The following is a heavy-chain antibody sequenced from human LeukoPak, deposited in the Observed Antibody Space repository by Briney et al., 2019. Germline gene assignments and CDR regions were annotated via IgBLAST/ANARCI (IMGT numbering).Heavy chain of an antibody. CDR2: IKQEGSAR. V-gene: IGHV3-7*01. Sequence: PGGSLRLSCVASGFSFSSYWMSWVRQTPGKGLEWVANIKQEGSARYYVGSVTGRFTISRDNAMNSLYLQMNSLRVEDTAVYYCARDPGIAAAGTVGYFDSWGQGILVTVSS. J-gene: IGHJ4*02. CDR1: GFSFSSYW. D-gene: IGHD6-13*01. CDR3: ARDPGIAAAGTVGYFDS.